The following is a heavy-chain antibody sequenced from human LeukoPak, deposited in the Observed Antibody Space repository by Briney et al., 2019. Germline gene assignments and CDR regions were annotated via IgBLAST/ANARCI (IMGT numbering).Heavy chain of an antibody. J-gene: IGHJ4*02. V-gene: IGHV1-69*13. CDR3: ARGPGPSGGPFDY. Sequence: SVTVSCKASGGTFSSYAISWVRQAPGQGLEWMGGIIPIFGTANYAQKFQGRVTITADESTSTAYMELSSLRSEDTAVYYCARGPGPSGGPFDYWGQGTLVTVSS. CDR2: IIPIFGTA. D-gene: IGHD1-26*01. CDR1: GGTFSSYA.